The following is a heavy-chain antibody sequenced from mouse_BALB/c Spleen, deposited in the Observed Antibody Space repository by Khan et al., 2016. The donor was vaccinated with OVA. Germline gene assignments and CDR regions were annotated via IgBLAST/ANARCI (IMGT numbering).Heavy chain of an antibody. Sequence: EVELVESGPGLLKPSQSLSLTCTATGYSITSDYAWNWIRQFPGDKLEWMAYISCSGSTTYSPSLRSLISITRDTSKIPFCLQFNSVTTEETATYYCASGRSLLRYADYFDYWGQGTTLTVSS. V-gene: IGHV3-2*02. J-gene: IGHJ2*01. D-gene: IGHD1-1*01. CDR1: GYSITSDYA. CDR3: ASGRSLLRYADYFDY. CDR2: ISCSGST.